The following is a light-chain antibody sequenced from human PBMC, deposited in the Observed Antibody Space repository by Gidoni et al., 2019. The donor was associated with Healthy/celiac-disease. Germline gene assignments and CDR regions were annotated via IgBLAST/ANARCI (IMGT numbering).Light chain of an antibody. CDR1: QSVTNNY. J-gene: IGKJ2*01. Sequence: EIVLTQSPGTLSLSPGERATLSCRASQSVTNNYLAWYQQKPGQAPRLVIYDASNRATGIPDRFSGSGSGPDFTLTISRLEHEDFAVYYCQQSGSSPYTFGQGSKLEIK. V-gene: IGKV3-20*01. CDR2: DAS. CDR3: QQSGSSPYT.